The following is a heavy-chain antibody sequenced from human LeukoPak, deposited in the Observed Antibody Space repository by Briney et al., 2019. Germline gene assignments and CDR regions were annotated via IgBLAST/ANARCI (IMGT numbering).Heavy chain of an antibody. CDR3: ARHFRRDYSASGASQYYHYIDV. J-gene: IGHJ6*03. CDR1: GGSMTYDY. Sequence: SETLSLTCTVSGGSMTYDYWSWIRQTPGMRLEWLGYIYATGSTRYNPSLKSRVTISLDTSKTQFSLRLRSVTAADTAVYYCARHFRRDYSASGASQYYHYIDVWGKGTTVTVSS. D-gene: IGHD3-10*01. CDR2: IYATGST. V-gene: IGHV4-59*08.